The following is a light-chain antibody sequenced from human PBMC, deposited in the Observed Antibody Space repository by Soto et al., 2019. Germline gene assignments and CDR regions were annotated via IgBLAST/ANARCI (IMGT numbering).Light chain of an antibody. Sequence: DIQMTQSASNLSASVSDRVTITCRCSQSISTCLAWSELKRPKAPYLLISDASRLQHGDPSRFSGSGSGTEFTLTIISLQPDDFATYYCQQYNSPPWTFGQGTKVDSK. CDR2: DAS. CDR3: QQYNSPPWT. J-gene: IGKJ1*01. V-gene: IGKV1-5*01. CDR1: QSISTC.